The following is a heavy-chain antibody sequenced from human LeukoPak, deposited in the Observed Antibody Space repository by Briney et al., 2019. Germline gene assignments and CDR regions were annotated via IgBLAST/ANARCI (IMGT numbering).Heavy chain of an antibody. Sequence: GGSLRLSCAASEFIFSNHDMHWVRQAPGKGLEWVAFIRYDGSDKYYADSVKGRFTISRDNSKNTLYLQMASLRTEDTAVYYCAKDLNLGSGYCYVGGAFDIWGQGTMVTVSS. CDR1: EFIFSNHD. CDR2: IRYDGSDK. J-gene: IGHJ3*02. V-gene: IGHV3-30*02. D-gene: IGHD3-22*01. CDR3: AKDLNLGSGYCYVGGAFDI.